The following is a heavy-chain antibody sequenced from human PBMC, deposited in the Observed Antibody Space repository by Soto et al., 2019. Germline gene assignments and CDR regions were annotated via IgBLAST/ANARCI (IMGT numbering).Heavy chain of an antibody. Sequence: QVQLVESGAGVVQPGRSLRLSCAASGFTFTTYDIHWVRQAPGKGLEWVTVISSDGYNQYYAESVKGPFTIARDNANNTLDLQMSSMRAEATAVNFCARDFGGAMVTTGGFDYWGQRTLVTVSS. D-gene: IGHD4-17*01. J-gene: IGHJ4*02. CDR2: ISSDGYNQ. CDR3: ARDFGGAMVTTGGFDY. CDR1: GFTFTTYD. V-gene: IGHV3-30-3*01.